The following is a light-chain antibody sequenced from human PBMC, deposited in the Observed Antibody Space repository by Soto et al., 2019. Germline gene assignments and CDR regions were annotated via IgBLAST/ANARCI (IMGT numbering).Light chain of an antibody. CDR1: QNINSN. CDR2: DAS. CDR3: QQRTNSPPMYT. J-gene: IGKJ2*01. V-gene: IGKV3-11*01. Sequence: EIVLTQSPATLSLSPGERATLSCRASQNINSNLAWFQLTPGQAPRLLIFDASNRATGIPARFSGSGSGTDFTLTISSLEHEDFAVYYCQQRTNSPPMYTFGQGTKLEIQ.